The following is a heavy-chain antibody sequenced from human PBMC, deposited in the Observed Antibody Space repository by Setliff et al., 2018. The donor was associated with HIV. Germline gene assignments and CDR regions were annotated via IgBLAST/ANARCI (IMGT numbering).Heavy chain of an antibody. CDR3: AKDRGRGNWLDP. J-gene: IGHJ5*02. V-gene: IGHV1-69*10. D-gene: IGHD3-16*01. CDR2: IIPIIGIT. CDR1: GYTFMSYA. Sequence: SVKVSCKASGYTFMSYAISWVRQAPGQGLEWMGGIIPIIGITNQAQKFQGRVTITADKSTNTAYMELSSLRSEDTAVYYCAKDRGRGNWLDPWGQGTLVTVSS.